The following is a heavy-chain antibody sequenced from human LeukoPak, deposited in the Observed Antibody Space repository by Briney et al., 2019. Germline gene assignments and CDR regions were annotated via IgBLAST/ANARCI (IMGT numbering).Heavy chain of an antibody. J-gene: IGHJ3*02. CDR1: GVTFSSYA. V-gene: IGHV1-69*01. Sequence: SVKASCKASGVTFSSYAISWVRQAPGQGLEWMGGIIPIFGTANYAQKFQGRVTITADESTSTAYMELSSLRSEDTAVYYCARITYYYDSSGYYDAFDIWGQGTMVTVSS. CDR2: IIPIFGTA. D-gene: IGHD3-22*01. CDR3: ARITYYYDSSGYYDAFDI.